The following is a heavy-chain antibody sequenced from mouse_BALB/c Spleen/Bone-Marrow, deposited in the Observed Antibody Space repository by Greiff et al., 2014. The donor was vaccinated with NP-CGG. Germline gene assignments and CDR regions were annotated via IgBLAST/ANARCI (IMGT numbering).Heavy chain of an antibody. CDR1: GFNIKDTF. D-gene: IGHD2-1*01. J-gene: IGHJ4*01. CDR2: IDPANGIT. Sequence: EVMLMESGAELVKPGASVTLSCTASGFNIKDTFMHWMKQRPEQGLEWNGRIDPANGITKYDPKFQGKATITTDTSSNTAYLQLSSLTSEDTAVYYCASSGNYEGGAMDYWGQGTSVTVSS. CDR3: ASSGNYEGGAMDY. V-gene: IGHV14-3*02.